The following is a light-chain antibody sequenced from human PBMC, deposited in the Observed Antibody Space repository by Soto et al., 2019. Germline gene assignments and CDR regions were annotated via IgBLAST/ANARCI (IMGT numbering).Light chain of an antibody. CDR1: SSDVGGYNF. CDR2: EVS. J-gene: IGLJ1*01. V-gene: IGLV2-14*01. Sequence: QSVLTQPASVSGSPGQSITISCTGTSSDVGGYNFVSWYQQHPGKAPKLMIYEVSNRPSGVSNRFSASKSGNTASLTISGLQDEDEADYYCSSYTSSSTVFGTGTKLTVL. CDR3: SSYTSSSTV.